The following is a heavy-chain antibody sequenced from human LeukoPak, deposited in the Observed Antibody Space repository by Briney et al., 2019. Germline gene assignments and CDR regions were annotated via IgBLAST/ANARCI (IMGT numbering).Heavy chain of an antibody. Sequence: PGGSLRLSCAASGFTFIRHYMHWVRHAPGKGLVWVSRIKTDGSNTIYADSVKGRFTISRDNAKNTLYLQMSSLRVEDTAVYYCAKDRLGVSSLPDYWGQGTLVTVSS. CDR1: GFTFIRHY. V-gene: IGHV3-74*01. CDR2: IKTDGSNT. J-gene: IGHJ4*02. D-gene: IGHD2-8*01. CDR3: AKDRLGVSSLPDY.